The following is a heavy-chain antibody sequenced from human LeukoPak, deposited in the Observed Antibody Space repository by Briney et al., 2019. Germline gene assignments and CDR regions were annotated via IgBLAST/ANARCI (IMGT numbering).Heavy chain of an antibody. CDR2: ISSSSTI. Sequence: GGSLRLSCAASGFTFSSYSMNWVRQAPGKGLEWVSYISSSSTIYYADSVKGRFTISRDNAKNSLYLQMNSLRAEDTAVYYCARHLWYTELDYWGQGTLVTVSS. V-gene: IGHV3-48*01. CDR3: ARHLWYTELDY. CDR1: GFTFSSYS. J-gene: IGHJ4*02. D-gene: IGHD6-13*01.